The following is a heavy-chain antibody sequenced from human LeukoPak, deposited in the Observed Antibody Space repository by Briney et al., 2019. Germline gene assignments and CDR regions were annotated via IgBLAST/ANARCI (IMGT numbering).Heavy chain of an antibody. D-gene: IGHD3-22*01. CDR2: IYTSGST. J-gene: IGHJ6*02. CDR1: GGSISSYY. V-gene: IGHV4-4*07. CDR3: ARDFDDSSGYYYRFGDYYYGMDV. Sequence: SQTLSLTCTVSGGSISSYYWSWIRQPAGKGLEWIGRIYTSGSTNYNPSLKSRVTMSVDTSKNQFSLKLSSVTAADTAVYYCARDFDDSSGYYYRFGDYYYGMDVWGQGTTVTVSS.